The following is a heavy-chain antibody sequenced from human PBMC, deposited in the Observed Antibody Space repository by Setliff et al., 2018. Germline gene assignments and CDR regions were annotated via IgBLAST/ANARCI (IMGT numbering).Heavy chain of an antibody. J-gene: IGHJ4*02. CDR2: VSPIDDGKP. V-gene: IGHV1-8*01. Sequence: ASVKVSCKASGYSFTSYDINWVRLAAGQGLEWMGWVSPIDDGKPGYAQKFQGRVTITWVTSISTAYMELSSLRSEDTAVYYCARINFYVSSGRLDFDYWGQGTPVTVSS. D-gene: IGHD6-19*01. CDR3: ARINFYVSSGRLDFDY. CDR1: GYSFTSYD.